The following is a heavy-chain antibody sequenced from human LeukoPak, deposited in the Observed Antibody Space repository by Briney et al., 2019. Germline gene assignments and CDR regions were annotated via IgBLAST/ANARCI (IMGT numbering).Heavy chain of an antibody. CDR2: ISYDGSNE. J-gene: IGHJ4*02. V-gene: IGHV3-30*18. D-gene: IGHD6-19*01. CDR3: AKIVAVAGILDY. Sequence: QPGRSLRLSCAASGFTFSSYGMHWVRQAPGKGLEWVAVISYDGSNEYYADSVKGRFTIFRDNSKNTLYLQMNSLRAEDTAVYYCAKIVAVAGILDYWGQGTLVTVSS. CDR1: GFTFSSYG.